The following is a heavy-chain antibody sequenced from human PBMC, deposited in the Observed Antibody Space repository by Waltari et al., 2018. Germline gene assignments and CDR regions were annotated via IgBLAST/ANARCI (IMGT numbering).Heavy chain of an antibody. CDR1: GFTFRSYG. J-gene: IGHJ4*02. CDR3: ARGDLRGYFDY. Sequence: QVQLVESGGGGGQRGRPRGPSWAASGFTFRSYGMLWGRQAPGKGLEWVAVIWYDGSNKYYADSVKGRFTISRDNSKNTLYLQMNSLRAEDTAVYYCARGDLRGYFDYWGQGTLVTVSS. V-gene: IGHV3-33*01. CDR2: IWYDGSNK.